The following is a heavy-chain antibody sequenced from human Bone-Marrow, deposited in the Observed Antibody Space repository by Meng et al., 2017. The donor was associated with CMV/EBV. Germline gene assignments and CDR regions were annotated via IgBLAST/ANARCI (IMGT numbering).Heavy chain of an antibody. CDR3: ALLPAASGVDAFDI. D-gene: IGHD2-2*01. Sequence: ACGFTFGSYALHWVRQAPGKGLEWVAVISSDGSNKYYADSVKGRFTISRDNSKNTLYLQMNSLRAEDTAVYYCALLPAASGVDAFDIWGQGTMVTVSS. CDR1: GFTFGSYA. V-gene: IGHV3-30*04. J-gene: IGHJ3*02. CDR2: ISSDGSNK.